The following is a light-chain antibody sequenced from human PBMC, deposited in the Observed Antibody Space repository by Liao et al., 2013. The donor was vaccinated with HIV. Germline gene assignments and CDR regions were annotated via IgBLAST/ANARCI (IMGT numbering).Light chain of an antibody. CDR2: QDT. J-gene: IGLJ1*01. CDR1: KLGDNY. V-gene: IGLV3-1*01. CDR3: QAWDSSTAGV. Sequence: SYDLTQPPSVSVSPGQTASISCSGDKLGDNYACWYQQKPGQSPVLVIYQDTKRPSGIPERFSGSNSGNTATLTISGTQAMDEADYYCQAWDSSTAGVFGTGTKVTVL.